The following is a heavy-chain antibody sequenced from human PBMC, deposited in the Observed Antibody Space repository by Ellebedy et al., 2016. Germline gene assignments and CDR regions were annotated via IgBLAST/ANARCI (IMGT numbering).Heavy chain of an antibody. CDR3: ARGGDSWALDS. J-gene: IGHJ4*02. V-gene: IGHV3-53*01. CDR1: GFTVSSNY. Sequence: GGSLRLSCAASGFTVSSNYMNWVRQTPGKGLEWVSIIYSGGSTYYADSVKGRFTISRDNSKNTLYLQMNSLRADDTAVYYCARGGDSWALDSWGQGTLVTVSS. CDR2: IYSGGST. D-gene: IGHD2-21*01.